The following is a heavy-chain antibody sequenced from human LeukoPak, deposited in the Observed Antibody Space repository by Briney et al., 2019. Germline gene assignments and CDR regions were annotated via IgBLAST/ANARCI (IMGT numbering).Heavy chain of an antibody. CDR3: ARLLRWSEDGFDI. CDR2: IHDTGRT. J-gene: IGHJ3*02. D-gene: IGHD2-15*01. CDR1: GGSISNYF. Sequence: SETLSLTCTVSGGSISNYFWSWIRQSPGKGLECIGYIHDTGRTKYNPSPESRVTISIDTSYQFSLTLSSVTAADTAVYYCARLLRWSEDGFDIWGQGTMVAISS. V-gene: IGHV4-59*08.